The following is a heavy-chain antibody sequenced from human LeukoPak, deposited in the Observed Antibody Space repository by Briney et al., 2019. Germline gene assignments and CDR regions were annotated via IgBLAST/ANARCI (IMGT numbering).Heavy chain of an antibody. CDR3: ARADHYYDSSGYYYFDY. CDR2: ISAYNGNT. D-gene: IGHD3-22*01. Sequence: ASVKVSCKASGYTFTGYGISWVRQAPGQGLEWMGWISAYNGNTNYAQKIQGRVTMTTDTSTSTAYMELRSLRSDDTAVYYCARADHYYDSSGYYYFDYWGQGTLVTVSS. CDR1: GYTFTGYG. J-gene: IGHJ4*02. V-gene: IGHV1-18*01.